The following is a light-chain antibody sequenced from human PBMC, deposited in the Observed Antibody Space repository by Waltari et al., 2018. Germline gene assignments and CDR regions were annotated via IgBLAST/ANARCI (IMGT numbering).Light chain of an antibody. V-gene: IGLV6-57*04. CDR1: SGRIAGNY. CDR2: EDN. CDR3: QSYDYYNQAIG. Sequence: NFILTQPHSVSESPGKTVTISCTRSSGRIAGNYVQWYQQRPGSAPTIVIYEDNRRPSGVPDRSAATIDSSSNSASLTISGLKTEDEADYYCQSYDYYNQAIGFGGGTKLTVL. J-gene: IGLJ3*02.